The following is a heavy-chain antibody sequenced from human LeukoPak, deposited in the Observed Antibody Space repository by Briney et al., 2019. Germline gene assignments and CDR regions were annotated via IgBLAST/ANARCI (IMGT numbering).Heavy chain of an antibody. J-gene: IGHJ4*02. V-gene: IGHV3-74*01. CDR2: IDSDGIT. CDR3: ARGGHASVDY. D-gene: IGHD3-10*01. Sequence: GGSLRLSCAASGFTFSNYWMHWVLQAPGKGLVWVSYIDSDGITRYADSVKGRFTISRDDAENTLSLQMNSLRAEDTAVYYCARGGHASVDYWGQGTLVTVSS. CDR1: GFTFSNYW.